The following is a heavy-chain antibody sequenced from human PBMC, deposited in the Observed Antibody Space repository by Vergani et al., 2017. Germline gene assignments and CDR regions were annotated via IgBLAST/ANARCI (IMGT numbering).Heavy chain of an antibody. J-gene: IGHJ4*02. Sequence: EVQLVESGGGLVQPGGSLRLSCAASEFTFSTCSMSWVRQAPGKGLEWVSGISGSGGRTYYADSVKGRFTISRDNFKNMLYLQMNSLRAEDTAVYYCAGTPTHYYGSIDYWGQGTLVTVSS. CDR2: ISGSGGRT. CDR1: EFTFSTCS. CDR3: AGTPTHYYGSIDY. D-gene: IGHD3-22*01. V-gene: IGHV3-23*04.